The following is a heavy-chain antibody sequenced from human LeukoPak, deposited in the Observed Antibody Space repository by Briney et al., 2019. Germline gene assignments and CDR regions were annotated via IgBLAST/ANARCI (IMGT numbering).Heavy chain of an antibody. CDR1: GYTFTGYY. CDR3: ARGPYGGKGGGDY. J-gene: IGHJ4*02. D-gene: IGHD4-23*01. V-gene: IGHV1-2*02. CDR2: INPNSGGT. Sequence: ASVNVSCKASGYTFTGYYMHWVRQAPGQGLEWMGWINPNSGGTNYAQKFQGRVTMTRDTSISTAYMELSRLRSDDTAVYYCARGPYGGKGGGDYWGQGTLVTVSS.